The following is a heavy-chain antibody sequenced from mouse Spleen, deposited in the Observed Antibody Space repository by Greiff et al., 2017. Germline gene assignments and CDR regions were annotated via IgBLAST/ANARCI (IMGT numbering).Heavy chain of an antibody. CDR2: IYPGNVNT. CDR1: GYTFTSYY. CDR3: ARERGGAMDY. V-gene: IGHV1S56*01. Sequence: VQLQQSGPELVKPGASVRISCKASGYTFTSYYIHWVKQRPGQGLEWIGWIYPGNVNTKYNEKFKGKATLTADKSSSTAYMQPSSLTSEDSAVYFCARERGGAMDYWGQGTSVTVSS. J-gene: IGHJ4*01.